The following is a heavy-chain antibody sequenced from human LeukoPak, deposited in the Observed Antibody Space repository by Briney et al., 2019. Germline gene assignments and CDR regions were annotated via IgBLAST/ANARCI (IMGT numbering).Heavy chain of an antibody. Sequence: GASVKVSCKASGYTFTGYYMHWVRQAPGQGLEWMGWINPNSGGTDYAQKFQGRVTMTRDTSISTAYMELSRLRSDDTAVYYCARDVVMGPRYYFDYWGQGTLVTVSS. CDR2: INPNSGGT. V-gene: IGHV1-2*02. CDR1: GYTFTGYY. J-gene: IGHJ4*02. D-gene: IGHD2-21*01. CDR3: ARDVVMGPRYYFDY.